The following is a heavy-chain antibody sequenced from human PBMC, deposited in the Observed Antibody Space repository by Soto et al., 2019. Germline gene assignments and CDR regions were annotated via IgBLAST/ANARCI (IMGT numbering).Heavy chain of an antibody. V-gene: IGHV2-5*02. D-gene: IGHD3-3*01. CDR1: GFSPSTSGEV. Sequence: QITLKESGPTLVKPTQTLTLTCTFSGFSPSTSGEVVGWIRQPPGKALEWLAVIYWDDDKRYTPSLKSRLTITKDTSKNQVVLTMTNMDPVETATYYCAHAIAIFGVVITYYFDYWGQGILITVSS. J-gene: IGHJ4*02. CDR3: AHAIAIFGVVITYYFDY. CDR2: IYWDDDK.